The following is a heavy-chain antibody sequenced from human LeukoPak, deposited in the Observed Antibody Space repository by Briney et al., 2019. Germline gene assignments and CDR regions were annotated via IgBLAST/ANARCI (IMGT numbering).Heavy chain of an antibody. CDR2: ITTGDGNT. V-gene: IGHV1-3*04. Sequence: ASVKVSCKASGYTFTSYAMHWVRQAPGQGLEWLGWITTGDGNTKYPQNFQGRVTITRDTSASTAYMELSSLRSEDTAVYYCVRQGGDPWGQGTLVTVSS. CDR3: VRQGGDP. CDR1: GYTFTSYA. D-gene: IGHD3-16*01. J-gene: IGHJ5*02.